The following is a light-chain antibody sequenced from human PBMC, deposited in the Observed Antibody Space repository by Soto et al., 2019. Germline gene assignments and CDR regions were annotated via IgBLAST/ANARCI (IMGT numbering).Light chain of an antibody. CDR2: AAS. CDR1: QGISSY. J-gene: IGKJ4*01. Sequence: DIQLTQSPSFLSASVGDRVTITCRASQGISSYLAWYQQKPGKAPKLLIYAASTLQSGVPSRFSGSGSGTEFTLPISSLQPEDFATYYCQQLNRYPRITFGGGTKVEIK. V-gene: IGKV1-9*01. CDR3: QQLNRYPRIT.